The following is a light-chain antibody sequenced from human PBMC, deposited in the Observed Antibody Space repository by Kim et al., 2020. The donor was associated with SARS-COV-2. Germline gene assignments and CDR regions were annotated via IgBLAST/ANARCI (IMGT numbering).Light chain of an antibody. J-gene: IGKJ1*01. CDR2: GAS. Sequence: VSPGEGATLSCRASQGVSNNLVWYQQKPGQAPRLLMFGASARATGIPTRFSGSGSGTEFTLTISSLQSEDFAVYYCQQYATWPRTFGQGTKVEIK. CDR3: QQYATWPRT. V-gene: IGKV3-15*01. CDR1: QGVSNN.